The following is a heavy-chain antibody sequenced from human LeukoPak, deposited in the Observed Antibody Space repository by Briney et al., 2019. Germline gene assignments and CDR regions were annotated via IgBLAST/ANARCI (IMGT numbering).Heavy chain of an antibody. CDR2: IIPIFGTA. CDR3: ARAPESIAARRGYYYYYMDV. V-gene: IGHV1-69*06. Sequence: ASVKVSCKASGGTFSSYAISWVRQAPGQGLEWMGGIIPIFGTANYAQKFQGRVTITADKSTSTAYMELSSLRSEDTAVYYCARAPESIAARRGYYYYYMDVWGKGTTVTVSS. J-gene: IGHJ6*03. CDR1: GGTFSSYA. D-gene: IGHD6-6*01.